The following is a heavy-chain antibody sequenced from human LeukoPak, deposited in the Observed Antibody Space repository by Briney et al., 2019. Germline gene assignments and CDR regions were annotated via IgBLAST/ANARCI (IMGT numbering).Heavy chain of an antibody. Sequence: ASVKVSCKASGGTFSSYAISWVRQAPGQGLEWMGGIIPIFGTANYAQKFQGRVTITADESTSTAHMELSSLRSEDTAVYYCARHEYNWFDPWGQGTLVTVSS. CDR2: IIPIFGTA. J-gene: IGHJ5*02. CDR1: GGTFSSYA. V-gene: IGHV1-69*13. CDR3: ARHEYNWFDP.